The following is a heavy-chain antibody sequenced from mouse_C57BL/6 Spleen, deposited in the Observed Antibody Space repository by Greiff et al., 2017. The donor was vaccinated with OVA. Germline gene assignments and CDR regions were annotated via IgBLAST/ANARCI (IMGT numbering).Heavy chain of an antibody. D-gene: IGHD2-5*01. CDR3: ARRSPYYSNYFDY. CDR1: GYAFSSSW. V-gene: IGHV1-82*01. CDR2: IYPGDGDT. Sequence: QVQLQQSGPELVKPGASVKISCKASGYAFSSSWMNWVKQRPGKGLEWIGRIYPGDGDTNYNGKFKGKATLTADKSSSTAYMQLSSLTSGDSAVYFCARRSPYYSNYFDYWGQGTTLTVSS. J-gene: IGHJ2*01.